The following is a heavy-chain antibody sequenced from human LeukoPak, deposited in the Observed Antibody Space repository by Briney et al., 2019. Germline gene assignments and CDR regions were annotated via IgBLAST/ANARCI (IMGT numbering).Heavy chain of an antibody. J-gene: IGHJ5*02. V-gene: IGHV4-4*07. CDR2: IYASGST. CDR1: GGSISNYY. Sequence: SETLSLTCTVSGGSISNYYWSWVRQPAGKGLEWIGRIYASGSTNYHPSLQSRVTMSIDTSKNQFSLKLNSVTAADTAVYYCARDSSLAYNWFDPWGQGTLVTVSS. CDR3: ARDSSLAYNWFDP.